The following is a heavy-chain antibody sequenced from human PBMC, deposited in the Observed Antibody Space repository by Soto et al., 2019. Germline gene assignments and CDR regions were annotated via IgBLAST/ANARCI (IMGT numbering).Heavy chain of an antibody. V-gene: IGHV3-23*01. J-gene: IGHJ3*02. D-gene: IGHD6-19*01. CDR2: ISGSGGST. CDR3: AKVSNSSGWYRDAFDI. CDR1: GFTFSSYA. Sequence: EVQLLESGGGLVQPGGSLRLSCAASGFTFSSYAMSWVRQAPGKGLEWVSAISGSGGSTYYADSVKGRFTISRDNSKNTLYLQMNSLRAEDTAVYYCAKVSNSSGWYRDAFDIWGQGTMVTVSS.